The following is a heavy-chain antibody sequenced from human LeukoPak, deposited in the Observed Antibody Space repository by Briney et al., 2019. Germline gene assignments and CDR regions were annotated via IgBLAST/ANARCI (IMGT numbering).Heavy chain of an antibody. D-gene: IGHD6-6*01. CDR1: GFTFSSCG. CDR2: ISFDGSNK. V-gene: IGHV3-30*18. J-gene: IGHJ4*02. Sequence: PGGSLRLSCAASGFTFSSCGMHWVRQAPGKGLEWVAVISFDGSNKNYADSVKGRFTISRDNSKNTLYLQVNSLRAEDTAVYYCAKVGTGYSSSWSTTGGFDHWGRGTLVTVSS. CDR3: AKVGTGYSSSWSTTGGFDH.